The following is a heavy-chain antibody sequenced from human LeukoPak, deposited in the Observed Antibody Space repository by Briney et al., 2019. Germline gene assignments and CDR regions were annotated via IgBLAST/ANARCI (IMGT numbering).Heavy chain of an antibody. J-gene: IGHJ4*02. CDR3: ARDGRGGYLDY. CDR2: ISYDGSNK. D-gene: IGHD3-16*01. CDR1: GFSFSSYV. V-gene: IGHV3-30-3*01. Sequence: GGSLRLSCAASGFSFSSYVMHWVRQAPGKGLEWVAVISYDGSNKHYADSVKGRFTISRDNAKNSLYLQMNSLRAEDTAMYYCARDGRGGYLDYWGQGTLVTVSS.